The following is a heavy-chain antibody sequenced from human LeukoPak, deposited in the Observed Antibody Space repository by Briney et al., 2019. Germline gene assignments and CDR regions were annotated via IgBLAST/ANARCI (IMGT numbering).Heavy chain of an antibody. Sequence: SETLSLTCNVSGGSLSSYYWSWVRQPPGKGLEWIGYIYYSGSTNYNPSLKSPVTISVDTSKNQFSLKLSSVTAADTAVYYCARGGHEANTYSSSWYSTWGQGTLVTVSS. CDR3: ARGGHEANTYSSSWYST. CDR2: IYYSGST. D-gene: IGHD6-13*01. CDR1: GGSLSSYY. V-gene: IGHV4-59*01. J-gene: IGHJ5*02.